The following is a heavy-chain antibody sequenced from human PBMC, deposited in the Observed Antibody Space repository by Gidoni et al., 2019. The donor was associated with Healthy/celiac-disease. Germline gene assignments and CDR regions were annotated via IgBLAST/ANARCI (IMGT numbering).Heavy chain of an antibody. Sequence: QLQLQESGPGLVKPSETLSLTCTVSGGSISSSSYYWGWIRQPPGKGLEWIGSIYYSGSTYYNPSLKSRVTISVDTSKNQFSRKLSSVTAADTAVYYCARRYYDSSGYYYAPWFDPWGQGTLVTVSS. CDR1: GGSISSSSYY. J-gene: IGHJ5*02. CDR3: ARRYYDSSGYYYAPWFDP. V-gene: IGHV4-39*01. D-gene: IGHD3-22*01. CDR2: IYYSGST.